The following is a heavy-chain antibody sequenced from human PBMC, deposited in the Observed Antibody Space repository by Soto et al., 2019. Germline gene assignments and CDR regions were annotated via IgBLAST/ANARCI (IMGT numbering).Heavy chain of an antibody. V-gene: IGHV5-10-1*01. CDR3: ASTPVVAPAAIRRSGYYYSMDV. J-gene: IGHJ6*02. CDR1: GYSFTSYW. CDR2: IDPSDSYT. Sequence: GESLKISCKGSGYSFTSYWISWVRQMPGKGLEWMGRIDPSDSYTNYSPSFQGHVTIPADKSISTAYLQWSSLKASDTALYYCASTPVVAPAAIRRSGYYYSMDVWGQGTTVTVSS. D-gene: IGHD2-2*01.